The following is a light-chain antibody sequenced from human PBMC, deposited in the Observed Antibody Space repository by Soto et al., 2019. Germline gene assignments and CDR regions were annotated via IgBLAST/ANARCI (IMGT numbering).Light chain of an antibody. CDR2: STS. V-gene: IGLV8-61*01. Sequence: QAVVTQEASFSVSPGGTVTLTCGLISGSVSTAHNPNWYQQTPGQAPRTLIYSTSTRSSGVPDRFSGSILGNKAALTITGAQADDESDYYCALFMGNGISVFGPGTKLTV. CDR1: SGSVSTAHN. J-gene: IGLJ1*01. CDR3: ALFMGNGISV.